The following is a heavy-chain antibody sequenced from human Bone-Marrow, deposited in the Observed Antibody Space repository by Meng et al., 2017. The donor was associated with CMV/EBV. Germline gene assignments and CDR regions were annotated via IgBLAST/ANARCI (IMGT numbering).Heavy chain of an antibody. CDR3: ARDDSSSSPYYYYGMDV. CDR1: GFTFSSYS. Sequence: GGSLRLSCPAPGFTFSSYSMNWVRQAPGKGLEWVSYISSSSSTIYYADSVKGRFTISRDNAKNSLYLQMNSLRAEDTAVYYWARDDSSSSPYYYYGMDVWGQGTTVTVSS. CDR2: ISSSSSTI. V-gene: IGHV3-48*04. J-gene: IGHJ6*02. D-gene: IGHD6-6*01.